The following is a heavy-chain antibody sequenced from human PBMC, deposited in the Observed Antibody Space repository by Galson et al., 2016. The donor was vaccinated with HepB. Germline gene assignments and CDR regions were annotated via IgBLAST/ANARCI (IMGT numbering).Heavy chain of an antibody. Sequence: SLRLSCAASGFTFSYYWMSWVRQAPGKGPEWVANIQRDGSDTHYVDSVKGRFTISRDNTKNTLYLQMNSLRAEDTAVYYCARGKDWGVYYFDYWGQGTLVTVSS. CDR1: GFTFSYYW. J-gene: IGHJ4*02. CDR3: ARGKDWGVYYFDY. V-gene: IGHV3-7*01. D-gene: IGHD7-27*01. CDR2: IQRDGSDT.